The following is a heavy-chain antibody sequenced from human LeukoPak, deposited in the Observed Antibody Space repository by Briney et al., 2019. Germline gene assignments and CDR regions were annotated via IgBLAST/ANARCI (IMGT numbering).Heavy chain of an antibody. V-gene: IGHV3-23*01. CDR1: GFTFRSYA. J-gene: IGHJ4*02. Sequence: GGSLRLSCAASGFTFRSYAMSCVRQAPGKGLEWVSAISGSGGSTYYADSVKGRFTISRDNSKNTLYLQMNSLRDEDTAVYYCAKDSHWILFDDWGQGTLVTVSS. CDR2: ISGSGGST. CDR3: AKDSHWILFDD. D-gene: IGHD2-2*03.